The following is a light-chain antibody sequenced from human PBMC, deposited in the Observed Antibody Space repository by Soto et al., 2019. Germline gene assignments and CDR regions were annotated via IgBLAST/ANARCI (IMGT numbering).Light chain of an antibody. CDR3: QQYSSIPHT. Sequence: ESVLTQSPGTLSLSPRERVTLSCRASQSVSNSYFAWYQQKPGQAPRLLIYGISTRATGIPDRFSGSGSGTDFTLTISRLEPEDFVVYYCQQYSSIPHTFGQGTKLEVK. V-gene: IGKV3-20*01. J-gene: IGKJ2*01. CDR1: QSVSNSY. CDR2: GIS.